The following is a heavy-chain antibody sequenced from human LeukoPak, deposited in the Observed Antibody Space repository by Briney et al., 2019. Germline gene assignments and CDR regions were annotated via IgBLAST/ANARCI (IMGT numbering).Heavy chain of an antibody. J-gene: IGHJ4*02. CDR1: GGSISSYY. Sequence: PSETLSLTCTVSGGSISSYYWSWIRQPPGKGLEWIGYIYYSGSTNYNPSLKSRVTISVDTSKNQFSLKLSSVAAADTAVYYCARALYSSSWWNYWGQGTLVTVSS. D-gene: IGHD6-13*01. V-gene: IGHV4-59*01. CDR3: ARALYSSSWWNY. CDR2: IYYSGST.